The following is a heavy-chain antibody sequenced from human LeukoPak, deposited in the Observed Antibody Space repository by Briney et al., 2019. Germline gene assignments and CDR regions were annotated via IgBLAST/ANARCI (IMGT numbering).Heavy chain of an antibody. V-gene: IGHV3-48*03. D-gene: IGHD1-7*01. J-gene: IGHJ4*02. CDR2: ISASGSSI. Sequence: GGSLRLSCAASGVTFSSYEMNWVRKAPGKGLEWVSYISASGSSINYADSLRGRFTISRDNAKNSLYLQMNSLRGEDTAVYYCARDGRNYGLYWGQGTLVTVSS. CDR1: GVTFSSYE. CDR3: ARDGRNYGLY.